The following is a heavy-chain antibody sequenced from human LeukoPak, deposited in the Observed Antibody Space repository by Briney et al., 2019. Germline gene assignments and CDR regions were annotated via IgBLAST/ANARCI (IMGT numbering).Heavy chain of an antibody. D-gene: IGHD4-11*01. CDR1: GFTFSSYA. V-gene: IGHV3-23*01. J-gene: IGHJ6*03. Sequence: GGSLRLSCAASGFTFSSYAMSWVRQAPGKGLEWVSAISGSGGSTYYADSVKGRFTISRDNSKNTLYLQMNSLRAEDTAVYYYAKVYSNRYYYYYYMDVWGKGTTVTVSS. CDR2: ISGSGGST. CDR3: AKVYSNRYYYYYYMDV.